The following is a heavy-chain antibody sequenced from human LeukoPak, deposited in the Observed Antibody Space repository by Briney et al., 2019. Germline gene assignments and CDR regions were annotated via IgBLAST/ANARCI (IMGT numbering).Heavy chain of an antibody. Sequence: SETLSLTCAVSGGSTSSNNWWGWVRQPPGKGLEWVGEIYHSGSPNYSPSLKSRVTISVDKFRNHFSLNLSSVTAADTAVYYCARVNINNWHSCDYWGQGTLVTVSS. CDR1: GGSTSSNNW. CDR3: ARVNINNWHSCDY. CDR2: IYHSGSP. J-gene: IGHJ4*02. V-gene: IGHV4-4*02. D-gene: IGHD1-1*01.